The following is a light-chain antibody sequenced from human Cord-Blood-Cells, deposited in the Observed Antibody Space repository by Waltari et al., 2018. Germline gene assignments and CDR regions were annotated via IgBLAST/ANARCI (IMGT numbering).Light chain of an antibody. CDR2: RNN. Sequence: QSVLTQPPSASGTPGQRVTISCSGSSSNIGSNYVYWYQQLPGTAPNLLIYRNNPRPSGVPDRFSGSKSGTSASLAISGLRSEDEADYYCAAWDDSLSGVFGGGTKLTVL. CDR3: AAWDDSLSGV. J-gene: IGLJ3*02. V-gene: IGLV1-47*01. CDR1: SSNIGSNY.